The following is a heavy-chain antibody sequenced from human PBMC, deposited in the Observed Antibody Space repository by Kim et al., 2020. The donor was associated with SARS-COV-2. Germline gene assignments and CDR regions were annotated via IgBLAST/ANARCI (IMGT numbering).Heavy chain of an antibody. D-gene: IGHD3-16*01. V-gene: IGHV4-39*01. J-gene: IGHJ3*01. CDR2: IYYSGNT. Sequence: SETLSLTCTVSGDSISSSGDYWGWIRQPPGKGLEWIGNIYYSGNTYYNPSLKSRVAISVDASKNQFSLNLSSVTAADTAVYYCATYAGGTSAFDVWGQGTMVTVS. CDR1: GDSISSSGDY. CDR3: ATYAGGTSAFDV.